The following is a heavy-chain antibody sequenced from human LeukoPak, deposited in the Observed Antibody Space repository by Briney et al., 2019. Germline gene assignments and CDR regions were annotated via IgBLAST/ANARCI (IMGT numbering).Heavy chain of an antibody. CDR2: INHSGST. CDR1: GGSFSGYY. J-gene: IGHJ6*03. V-gene: IGHV4-34*01. CDR3: AQRSSSSRYYYSYMDV. D-gene: IGHD6-6*01. Sequence: SETLSLTCAVYGGSFSGYYWSWIRQPPGKGLEWIGEINHSGSTYYNPSLKSRVTISVDMSKNQFSLKLSSVTAADTAVYYCAQRSSSSRYYYSYMDVWGKGTTVTVSS.